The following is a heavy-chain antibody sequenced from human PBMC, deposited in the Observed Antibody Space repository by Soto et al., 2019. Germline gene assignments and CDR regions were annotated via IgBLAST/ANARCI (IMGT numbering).Heavy chain of an antibody. J-gene: IGHJ4*02. CDR3: ARDFTKSSSWPYYFDY. CDR2: ISAYSGST. Sequence: QVQLVQSGAEVKKPGASVKVSCKASGYTFITYGISWVRQAPGQGLDWMGWISAYSGSTKFAQKLQGRVTMTTDTSTTTAYMELRSLTSDDTAVYYCARDFTKSSSWPYYFDYWGQGTLVTVSS. V-gene: IGHV1-18*01. CDR1: GYTFITYG. D-gene: IGHD6-13*01.